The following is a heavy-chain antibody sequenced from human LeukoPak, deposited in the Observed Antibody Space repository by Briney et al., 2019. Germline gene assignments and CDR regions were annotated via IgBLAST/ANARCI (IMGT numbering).Heavy chain of an antibody. D-gene: IGHD3-22*01. CDR3: AILPPPDYYDSSGYDQNWFDP. V-gene: IGHV3-21*01. J-gene: IGHJ5*02. CDR1: GFTFSSYS. Sequence: GGSLRLSCAASGFTFSSYSMNWVRQAPGKGLEWVSSISSSSYIYYADSVKGRFTISRDNAKNLLYLQMNSLRAEDTAVYYCAILPPPDYYDSSGYDQNWFDPWGQGTLVTVSS. CDR2: ISSSSYI.